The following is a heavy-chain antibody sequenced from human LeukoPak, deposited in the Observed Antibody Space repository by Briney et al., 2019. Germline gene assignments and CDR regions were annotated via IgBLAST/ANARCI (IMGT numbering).Heavy chain of an antibody. CDR3: ARHVNYGSGGYYNVNWFDP. D-gene: IGHD3-10*01. CDR1: GGSISSSSYY. V-gene: IGHV4-39*01. Sequence: SETLSLTCTVSGGSISSSSYYWGWIRQPPGKGLEWIGEINHSGSTNYNPSLKSRVTISVDTSKNQFSLKLSSVTAADTAVYYCARHVNYGSGGYYNVNWFDPWGQGTLVTVSS. J-gene: IGHJ5*02. CDR2: INHSGST.